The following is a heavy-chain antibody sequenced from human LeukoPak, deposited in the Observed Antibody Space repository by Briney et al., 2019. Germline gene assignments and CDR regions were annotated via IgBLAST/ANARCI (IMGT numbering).Heavy chain of an antibody. CDR1: GGSFSGYY. V-gene: IGHV4-34*01. Sequence: SETLSLTCAVYGGSFSGYYWSWIRQPPGKGLEWIGEIDHSGSTNYNPSLKSRVTISVDTSKNQFSLKLSSVTAADTAVYYCAASDRGDFDYWGQGTLVTVSS. J-gene: IGHJ4*02. D-gene: IGHD2-21*02. CDR2: IDHSGST. CDR3: AASDRGDFDY.